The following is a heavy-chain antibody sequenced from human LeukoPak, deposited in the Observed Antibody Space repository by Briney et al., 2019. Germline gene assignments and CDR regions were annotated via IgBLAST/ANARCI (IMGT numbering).Heavy chain of an antibody. CDR1: GFTFSSYA. J-gene: IGHJ4*02. Sequence: GGSLRLSCAASGFTFSSYAMHWVRQAPGKGLEWVAVISYDGSNKYYADSVKGRFTISRDNSKNTLYLQMNSLRAEDTAVYYCARDPKADSDFWSGYSFDYWGQGTLVTVSS. V-gene: IGHV3-30-3*01. CDR3: ARDPKADSDFWSGYSFDY. D-gene: IGHD3-3*01. CDR2: ISYDGSNK.